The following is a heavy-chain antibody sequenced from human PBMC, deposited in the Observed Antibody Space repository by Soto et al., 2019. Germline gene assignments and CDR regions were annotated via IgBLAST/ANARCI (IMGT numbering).Heavy chain of an antibody. CDR2: ISGSGGST. CDR1: GFTFSSYA. D-gene: IGHD1-20*01. Sequence: PGGSLRLSCAASGFTFSSYAMSWVRQAPGKGLEWVSAISGSGGSTYYADSVKGRFTISRDNSKNTLYLQMNSLRSEDTAVYYCARDQGYFRGYNWNRDAFDIWGQGTMVTVSS. V-gene: IGHV3-23*01. CDR3: ARDQGYFRGYNWNRDAFDI. J-gene: IGHJ3*02.